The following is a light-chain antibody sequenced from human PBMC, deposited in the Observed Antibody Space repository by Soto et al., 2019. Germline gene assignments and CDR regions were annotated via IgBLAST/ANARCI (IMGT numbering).Light chain of an antibody. CDR2: GAS. CDR1: QSVSSSY. V-gene: IGKV3-20*01. CDR3: QQYGSLPRT. J-gene: IGKJ1*01. Sequence: EIVLTQSPGTLSLSPGERATLSCRASQSVSSSYLAWYQQKPGQAPRLLIYGASSRATGIPDRFSGSGSGTDFTLTISILEPEDLAVYYWQQYGSLPRTFGQGTEVEIK.